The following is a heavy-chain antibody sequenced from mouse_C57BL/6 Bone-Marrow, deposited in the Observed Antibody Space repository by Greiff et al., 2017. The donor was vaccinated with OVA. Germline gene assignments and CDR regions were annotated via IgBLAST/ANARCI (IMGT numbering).Heavy chain of an antibody. CDR3: ARGLTLDY. J-gene: IGHJ2*01. D-gene: IGHD3-1*01. CDR1: GFTFTDYH. Sequence: EVKVVESGGGLVQPGGSLSLSCAASGFTFTDYHMSWVRQPPGTALEWLGFIRNKANGYTTEYSASVKGRFTISRDNSQSILYLQMNALRAEDSATYYCARGLTLDYWGQGTTLTVSS. V-gene: IGHV7-3*01. CDR2: IRNKANGYTT.